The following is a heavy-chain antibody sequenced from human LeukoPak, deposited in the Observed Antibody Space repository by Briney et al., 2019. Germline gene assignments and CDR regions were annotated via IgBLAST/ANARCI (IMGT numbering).Heavy chain of an antibody. V-gene: IGHV1-69*05. J-gene: IGHJ4*02. CDR2: IIPIFGTA. CDR1: GGTFSSYA. CDR3: ARDGWNPFTVTTGYFDY. Sequence: SVKVSCKASGGTFSSYAISWVRQAPGQGLEWMGGIIPIFGTANYAQKFQGRVTITTDESTSTAYMELSSLRSEDTPVYYCARDGWNPFTVTTGYFDYWGQGTLVTVSS. D-gene: IGHD4-17*01.